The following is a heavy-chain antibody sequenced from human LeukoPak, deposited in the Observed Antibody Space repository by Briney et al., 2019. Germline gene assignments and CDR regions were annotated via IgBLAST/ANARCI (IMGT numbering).Heavy chain of an antibody. V-gene: IGHV3-21*04. D-gene: IGHD5-18*01. CDR2: ISSSSSYI. J-gene: IGHJ4*02. CDR1: GFTLSSYS. CDR3: ARAVSADTAMVYFDY. Sequence: PGGSLRLSCAASGFTLSSYSMNWVRQAPGKGLEWVSSISSSSSYIYYADSVKGRFTISRDNAKNSLYLQMNSLRAEDTAVYYCARAVSADTAMVYFDYWGQGTLVTVSS.